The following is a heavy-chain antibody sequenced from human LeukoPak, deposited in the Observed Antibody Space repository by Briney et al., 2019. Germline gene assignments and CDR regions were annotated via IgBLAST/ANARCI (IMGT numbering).Heavy chain of an antibody. CDR3: ARVPSGSYNTFGS. J-gene: IGHJ4*02. CDR2: IHNSGSP. Sequence: SETLSLTCIVAGASVSENYWSWIRQPAGKGLEWIGRIHNSGSPTYNPSLKSRVTMSLDTSKNQLSLNLRSVTAADTAVYYCARVPSGSYNTFGSWGQGTLVTVSS. D-gene: IGHD1-26*01. CDR1: GASVSENY. V-gene: IGHV4-4*07.